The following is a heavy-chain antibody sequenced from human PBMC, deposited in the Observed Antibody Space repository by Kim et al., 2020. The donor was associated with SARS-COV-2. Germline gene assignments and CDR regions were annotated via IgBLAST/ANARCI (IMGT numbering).Heavy chain of an antibody. J-gene: IGHJ6*02. V-gene: IGHV3-33*06. D-gene: IGHD3-3*01. CDR3: AKDFGISYYYYGMDV. CDR1: GFTFSSYG. Sequence: GGSLRLSCAASGFTFSSYGMHWVRQAPGKGLEWVAVIWYDGSNKCYADSVKGRFTISRDNSKNTLYLQMNSLRAEDTAVYYCAKDFGISYYYYGMDVWGQGTTVTVSS. CDR2: IWYDGSNK.